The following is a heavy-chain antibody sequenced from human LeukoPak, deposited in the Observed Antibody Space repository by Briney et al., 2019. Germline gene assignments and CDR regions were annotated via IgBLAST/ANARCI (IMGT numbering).Heavy chain of an antibody. CDR3: ARLESPRYSSSWFQH. J-gene: IGHJ1*01. V-gene: IGHV4-39*01. CDR2: IYYSGST. Sequence: PSETLSLTCTVSGGSISSSSYYWGWIRQPPGKGLEWIGSIYYSGSTYYNPSLKSRVTISVDTSKNQFSLKLSSVTAADTAVYYCARLESPRYSSSWFQHWGQGTLVTVSS. D-gene: IGHD6-13*01. CDR1: GGSISSSSYY.